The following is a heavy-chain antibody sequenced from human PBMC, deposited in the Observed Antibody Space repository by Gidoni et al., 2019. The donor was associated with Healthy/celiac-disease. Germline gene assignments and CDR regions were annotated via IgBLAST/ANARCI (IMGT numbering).Heavy chain of an antibody. CDR2: ISSSGSTI. CDR3: ARSSPGTAFDY. J-gene: IGHJ4*02. CDR1: ITFSSYE. D-gene: IGHD3-10*01. V-gene: IGHV3-48*03. Sequence: EGELGGAGGGLVTAGGSLRLPCGGLWITFSSYEMNWVRQAPGKGLGWVSYISSSGSTIYYADSVKGRFTISRDNAKNSLYLQMNSLRAEDTAVYYCARSSPGTAFDYWGQGTLVTVSS.